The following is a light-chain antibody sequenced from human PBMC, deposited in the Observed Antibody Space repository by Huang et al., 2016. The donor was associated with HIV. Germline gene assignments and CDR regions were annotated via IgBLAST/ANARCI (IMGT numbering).Light chain of an antibody. CDR2: GAF. V-gene: IGKV3-15*01. J-gene: IGKJ4*01. CDR3: QQYDNWPLT. CDR1: LSVGSN. Sequence: EIVMTQSPATRSVSPGERATLSCRASLSVGSNLAWYQQKPGQAPRLLIYGAFTRATDIPARFTGSKSGTEFTLTISSLQSEDFAVYYCQQYDNWPLTFGGGTNVEI.